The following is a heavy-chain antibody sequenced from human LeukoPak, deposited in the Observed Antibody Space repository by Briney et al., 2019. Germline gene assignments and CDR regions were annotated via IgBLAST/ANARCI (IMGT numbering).Heavy chain of an antibody. V-gene: IGHV4-34*01. Sequence: SETLSLTCAVYGGSFSGYYWSWIRQPPGKGLEWIGEINHSGSANYNPSLKSRVTISVDTSKNRFSLKLSSVTAADTAVYYCARVVLRYFDWLLDYWGQGTLVTVSS. CDR1: GGSFSGYY. D-gene: IGHD3-9*01. CDR3: ARVVLRYFDWLLDY. J-gene: IGHJ4*02. CDR2: INHSGSA.